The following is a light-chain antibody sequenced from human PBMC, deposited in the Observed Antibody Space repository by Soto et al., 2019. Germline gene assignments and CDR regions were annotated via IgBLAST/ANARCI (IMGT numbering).Light chain of an antibody. CDR2: GAS. V-gene: IGKV3-20*01. CDR1: QSVSYY. CDR3: QQYGSSPWT. Sequence: EILITPSASTLSVSXGGGVTFSXXASQSVSYYLAWYQQKPGQAPRLLIYGASSRATGIPDRFSGSGSGTDFTLTISRLEPEDFAVYYCQQYGSSPWTFGQGTKVDIK. J-gene: IGKJ1*01.